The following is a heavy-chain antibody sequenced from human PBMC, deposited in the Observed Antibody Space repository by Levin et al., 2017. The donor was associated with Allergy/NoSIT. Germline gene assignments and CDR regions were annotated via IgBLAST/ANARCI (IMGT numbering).Heavy chain of an antibody. CDR3: ARDYSWSSDS. V-gene: IGHV3-48*04. CDR1: GFTFSSYS. Sequence: GESLKISCAASGFTFSSYSMNWVRQAPGKGLEWISYIRHNSEIRSYADSVKGRFTISRDNAKNSLYLQMNSLRVADTAVYYCARDYSWSSDSWGQGTLVTVSS. D-gene: IGHD2-8*02. J-gene: IGHJ4*02. CDR2: IRHNSEIR.